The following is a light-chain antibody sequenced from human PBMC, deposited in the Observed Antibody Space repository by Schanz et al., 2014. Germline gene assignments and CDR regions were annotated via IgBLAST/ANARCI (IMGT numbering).Light chain of an antibody. V-gene: IGLV2-23*02. Sequence: QSALTQPASVSGSPGQSITISCTGTSSDVGTSNLLSWYQQYPGKAPKLLIYDVIKRPSGVSNRFSGSKSGNTASLTISGLQAEDEADYYCTSYISSTTPVVFGGGTKLTVL. CDR1: SSDVGTSNL. J-gene: IGLJ2*01. CDR3: TSYISSTTPVV. CDR2: DVI.